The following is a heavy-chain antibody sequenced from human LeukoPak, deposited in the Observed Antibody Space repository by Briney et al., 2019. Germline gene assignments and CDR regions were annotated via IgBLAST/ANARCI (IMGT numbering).Heavy chain of an antibody. D-gene: IGHD5-24*01. Sequence: PGGSLRLSCAASGFTFSSYGMHWVRQAPGKGLEWVAVISYDGSNKYYADSVQGRFTISRDNSKNTLYLQMNSLRAEDTAVYYCAIGYTKGSFDYWGQGTLVTVSS. CDR1: GFTFSSYG. V-gene: IGHV3-30*03. J-gene: IGHJ4*02. CDR2: ISYDGSNK. CDR3: AIGYTKGSFDY.